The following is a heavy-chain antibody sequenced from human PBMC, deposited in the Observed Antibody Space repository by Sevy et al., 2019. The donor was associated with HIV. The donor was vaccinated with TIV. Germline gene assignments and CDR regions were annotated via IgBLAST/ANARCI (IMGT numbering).Heavy chain of an antibody. CDR3: ARDRPYSGSSYGMDV. CDR1: GGTFSSYA. J-gene: IGHJ6*02. V-gene: IGHV1-69*13. D-gene: IGHD1-26*01. CDR2: IIPIFGTA. Sequence: ASVKVSCKASGGTFSSYAISWVRQAPGQGLEWMGGIIPIFGTANYAQKFQGRVTITADESTSTAYMELSSLRSEDTAGYYCARDRPYSGSSYGMDVWGQGTTVTVSS.